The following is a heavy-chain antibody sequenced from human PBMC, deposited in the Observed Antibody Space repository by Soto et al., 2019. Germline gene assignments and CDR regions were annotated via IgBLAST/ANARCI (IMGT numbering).Heavy chain of an antibody. CDR1: GFTFSDHY. CDR2: IRRRVNGSTT. CDR3: ARVSVVPISYYFDY. V-gene: IGHV3-72*01. D-gene: IGHD2-15*01. Sequence: EVQLVESGGGLVQPGGSLRLSCAASGFTFSDHYMDWVRQTPGKGLEWVGRIRRRVNGSTTEYAASVKGRFTISRDDSKNSLYLQMNRLKTEDTAVYYWARVSVVPISYYFDYWGQGTLVTVSS. J-gene: IGHJ4*02.